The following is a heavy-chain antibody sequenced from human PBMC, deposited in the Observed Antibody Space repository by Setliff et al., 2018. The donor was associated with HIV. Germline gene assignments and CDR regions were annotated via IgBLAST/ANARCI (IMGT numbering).Heavy chain of an antibody. D-gene: IGHD2-21*02. V-gene: IGHV3-15*01. Sequence: GVSLRLSCAASGFTFSNAYMSWVRQAPGKGLEWIGRIKRKTDGGTTDYAAPVKGRFTISRDDSQNTLYLQMNSLKTEDTAVYYCTTCGGDCYSLLQHWGQGTLVTVSS. CDR3: TTCGGDCYSLLQH. CDR1: GFTFSNAY. J-gene: IGHJ1*01. CDR2: IKRKTDGGTT.